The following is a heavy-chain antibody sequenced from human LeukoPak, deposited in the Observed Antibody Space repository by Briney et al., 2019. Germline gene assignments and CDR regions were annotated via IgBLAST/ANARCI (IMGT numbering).Heavy chain of an antibody. J-gene: IGHJ4*02. CDR3: ARQRYDSTCGY. V-gene: IGHV4-39*01. D-gene: IGHD3-22*01. Sequence: PSETLSLACTVSGGSIGSSSYYWGWIRQPPGTGLEWIGSIYYSGSTYYNPSLKSRVTISVDTSKNQFSLKLSSVTAADTAVYYCARQRYDSTCGYWGQGTLVTVSS. CDR1: GGSIGSSSYY. CDR2: IYYSGST.